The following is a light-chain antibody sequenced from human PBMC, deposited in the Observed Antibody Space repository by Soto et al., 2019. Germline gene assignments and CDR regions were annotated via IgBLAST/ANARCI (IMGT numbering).Light chain of an antibody. J-gene: IGKJ1*01. CDR1: QSLSSSY. CDR3: QQYGISLIT. CDR2: GAS. Sequence: EIVLTQSPGTLSLSPGERATLSCRASQSLSSSYLAWFQQKPGQAPRLLIYGASNRATGIPDRFSGSGSGTNFTLTINSLEPEDFAVYYCQQYGISLITFGQGTKVDIK. V-gene: IGKV3-20*01.